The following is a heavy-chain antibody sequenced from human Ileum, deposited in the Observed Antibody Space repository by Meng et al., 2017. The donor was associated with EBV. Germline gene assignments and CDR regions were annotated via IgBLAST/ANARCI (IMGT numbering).Heavy chain of an antibody. CDR1: GFTFTSYA. D-gene: IGHD3-10*01. CDR3: AKAATIIRGALDY. J-gene: IGHJ4*02. CDR2: ISGSGGTT. Sequence: VYLLESGWCLVEPGGSRRLSCAASGFTFTSYAMNWVRQAPGKGLEWVSVISGSGGTTYYADSVKGRFTISSDSSKNTVFLQMNSLRAEDTAVYYCAKAATIIRGALDYWGQGTLVTVSS. V-gene: IGHV3-23*01.